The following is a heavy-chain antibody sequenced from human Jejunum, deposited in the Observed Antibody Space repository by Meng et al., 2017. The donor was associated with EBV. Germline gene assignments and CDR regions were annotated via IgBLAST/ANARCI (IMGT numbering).Heavy chain of an antibody. J-gene: IGHJ4*02. D-gene: IGHD6-6*01. CDR3: ARDLYSHSSAGFDF. V-gene: IGHV4-61*01. Sequence: QAQIQRQQPGPGKASASLTLPLTGTGAGDSSGSNYWSWIRTPPGQSMELIGYGNYSGTTNYYPALTGRVTMSVDTSKNQFSLNLTSVTAADTAMYYCARDLYSHSSAGFDFWGRGTLVTVSS. CDR1: GAGDSSGSNY. CDR2: GNYSGTT.